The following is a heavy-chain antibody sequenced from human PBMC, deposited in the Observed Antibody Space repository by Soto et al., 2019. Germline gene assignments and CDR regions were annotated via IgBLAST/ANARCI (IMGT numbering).Heavy chain of an antibody. Sequence: QVQLVQSGAEVKKPGYSVRVSCQASGGTFTTYAFNWVRQAPGQGLEWMGGIIPMYNKPNYAPNFLGRVTISAHPSTSTAYMELTTLRSEDTAVYFCARGYSGGYYYAMDVWGQGTTVTVSS. CDR1: GGTFTTYA. CDR2: IIPMYNKP. D-gene: IGHD4-4*01. J-gene: IGHJ6*02. V-gene: IGHV1-69*01. CDR3: ARGYSGGYYYAMDV.